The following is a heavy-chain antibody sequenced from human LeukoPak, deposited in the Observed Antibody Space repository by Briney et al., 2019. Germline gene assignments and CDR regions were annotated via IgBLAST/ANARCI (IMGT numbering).Heavy chain of an antibody. CDR3: ARLKVTTLMDYYYYMDV. D-gene: IGHD4-17*01. Sequence: GESLKISCKGSEYSFTSYWIGWVRQMPGKGLEWMGIIYPGDSDTRYSPSFQGQVTISADKSISTAYLQWSSLKASDTAMYYCARLKVTTLMDYYYYMDVWGKGTTVTISS. CDR1: EYSFTSYW. CDR2: IYPGDSDT. V-gene: IGHV5-51*01. J-gene: IGHJ6*03.